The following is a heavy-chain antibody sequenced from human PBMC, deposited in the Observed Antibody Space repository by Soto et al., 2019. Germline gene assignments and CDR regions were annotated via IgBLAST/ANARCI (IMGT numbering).Heavy chain of an antibody. V-gene: IGHV3-23*01. J-gene: IGHJ4*02. CDR2: ISGSGGST. Sequence: GGSLRLSCAASGFTFSSYAMSWVRQAPGKGLEWVSAISGSGGSTYYADSVKGRFTISRDNSKNTLYLQMNSLRAEDTAVYYCAKDERSTDSSRPVFDYWGQGTLVTVSS. D-gene: IGHD3-22*01. CDR3: AKDERSTDSSRPVFDY. CDR1: GFTFSSYA.